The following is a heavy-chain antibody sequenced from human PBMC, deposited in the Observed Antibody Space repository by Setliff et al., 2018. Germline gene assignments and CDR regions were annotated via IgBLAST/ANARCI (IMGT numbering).Heavy chain of an antibody. V-gene: IGHV4-30-4*08. J-gene: IGHJ3*02. CDR3: AREVGAGAFDI. CDR1: GDSISSADYF. D-gene: IGHD1-26*01. CDR2: IYYSGST. Sequence: PSETLSLTCTVSGDSISSADYFWSWIRQPPGKGLEWIGYIYYSGSTNYNPSLKSPLTISLDTSKNQFSLKLSSVTDADPAVYYCAREVGAGAFDIWGQGTMVTVSS.